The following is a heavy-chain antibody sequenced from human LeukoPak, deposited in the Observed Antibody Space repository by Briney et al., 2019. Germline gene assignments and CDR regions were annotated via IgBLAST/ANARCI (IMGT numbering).Heavy chain of an antibody. D-gene: IGHD5-24*01. CDR1: GGSISSYY. J-gene: IGHJ5*02. Sequence: SETLSLTCTVSGGSISSYYWSWIRQPPGKGLEGIGYIYYRGSTNYNPSLKSRVTISVDTSKTQFSLKLSSVTAADTAVYYCARDRVEMATIFDHRHPINWFDPWGQGTLVTVSS. CDR3: ARDRVEMATIFDHRHPINWFDP. CDR2: IYYRGST. V-gene: IGHV4-59*01.